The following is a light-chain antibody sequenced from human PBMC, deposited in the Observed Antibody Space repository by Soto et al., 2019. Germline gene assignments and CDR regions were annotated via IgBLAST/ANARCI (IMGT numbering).Light chain of an antibody. CDR3: KSYAGSNTYV. V-gene: IGLV2-8*01. CDR1: NSDIGVYDF. Sequence: QSPLTQPPSASGSPGQSGTISCTGTNSDIGVYDFVSWYQHHPGKAPRLIIYEVVQRPSGVPDRFSGSKSGNTASLTVSGLQAADEADYFCKSYAGSNTYVFGSGTKVTVL. CDR2: EVV. J-gene: IGLJ1*01.